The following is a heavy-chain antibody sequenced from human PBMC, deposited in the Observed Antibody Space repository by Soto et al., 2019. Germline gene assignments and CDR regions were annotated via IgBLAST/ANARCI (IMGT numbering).Heavy chain of an antibody. Sequence: EVQLVESGGTLVQPGGSLRLSCAASGFTFSSYDMNWVRQAPGKGLEWISYISGTGNTIYYGDSVKGRFTISRDNAKNSVYLHMDSLGAEDTAVYYCARAVVITSHFDYWGQGTLVTVSS. CDR3: ARAVVITSHFDY. J-gene: IGHJ4*02. CDR2: ISGTGNTI. D-gene: IGHD3-22*01. CDR1: GFTFSSYD. V-gene: IGHV3-48*03.